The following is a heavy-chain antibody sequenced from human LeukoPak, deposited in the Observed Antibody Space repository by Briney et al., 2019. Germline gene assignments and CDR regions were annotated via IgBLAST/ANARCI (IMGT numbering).Heavy chain of an antibody. J-gene: IGHJ4*02. V-gene: IGHV3-11*01. Sequence: PGGSLRLSCAVSGFTFSDYYMSWIRQAPGKGLEWVSYISSGGSTISHADSVKGRFTISRDNSKNTLYLQMNSLRAEDTAVYYCAKDNLSSSWYVLYYFDYWGQGTLVTVSS. CDR2: ISSGGSTI. D-gene: IGHD6-13*01. CDR1: GFTFSDYY. CDR3: AKDNLSSSWYVLYYFDY.